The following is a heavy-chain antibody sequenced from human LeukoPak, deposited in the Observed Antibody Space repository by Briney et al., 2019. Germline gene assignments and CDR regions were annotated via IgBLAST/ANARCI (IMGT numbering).Heavy chain of an antibody. J-gene: IGHJ4*02. CDR1: SGSISSYY. CDR3: ARVNSPTDY. Sequence: SETLSLTCTVSSGSISSYYWSWIRQPPGKGLEWIGYIYYSGSTNYNPSLKSRVTISVDTSKNQFSLKLSSVTAADTAVYYCARVNSPTDYWGQGTLVTVSS. CDR2: IYYSGST. V-gene: IGHV4-59*01.